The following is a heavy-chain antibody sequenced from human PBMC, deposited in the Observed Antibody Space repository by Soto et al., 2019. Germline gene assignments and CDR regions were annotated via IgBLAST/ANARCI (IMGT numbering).Heavy chain of an antibody. CDR2: IYTSGST. Sequence: SETLSLTCAVYGGSFSGYYWSWIRQPPGKGLEWIGRIYTSGSTNYNPSLKSRVTMSVDTSKNQFSLKLSSVTAADTAVYYCARDDRYYYDSSGYRPRAAFDIWGQGTMVTVSS. J-gene: IGHJ3*02. CDR3: ARDDRYYYDSSGYRPRAAFDI. CDR1: GGSFSGYY. D-gene: IGHD3-22*01. V-gene: IGHV4-4*07.